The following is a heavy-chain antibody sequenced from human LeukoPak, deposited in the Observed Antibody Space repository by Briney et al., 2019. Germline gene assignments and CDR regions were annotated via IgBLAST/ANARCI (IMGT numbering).Heavy chain of an antibody. J-gene: IGHJ4*02. D-gene: IGHD4/OR15-4a*01. CDR2: MSSGGHT. Sequence: SETLSLTCTVSGASISSHDYYWGWIRQPPGKGLEWIGSMSSGGHTHYNLSLKSRVTISVDTSKNQVSLKVTSLTAADTAVYYCASPGRGDYGDYWGQGTLVTVSS. CDR1: GASISSHDYY. V-gene: IGHV4-39*07. CDR3: ASPGRGDYGDY.